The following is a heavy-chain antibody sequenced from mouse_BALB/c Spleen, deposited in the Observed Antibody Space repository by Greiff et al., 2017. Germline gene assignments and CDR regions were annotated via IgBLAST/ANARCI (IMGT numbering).Heavy chain of an antibody. V-gene: IGHV5-6-5*01. D-gene: IGHD1-1*01. Sequence: EVKVVESGGGLVKPGGSLKLSCAASGFTFSSYAMSWVRQTPEKRLEWVASISSGGSTYYPDSVKGRFTISRDNARNILYLQMSSLRSEDTAMYYCARAYLSYMDYWGQGTSVTVSS. CDR1: GFTFSSYA. J-gene: IGHJ4*01. CDR3: ARAYLSYMDY. CDR2: ISSGGST.